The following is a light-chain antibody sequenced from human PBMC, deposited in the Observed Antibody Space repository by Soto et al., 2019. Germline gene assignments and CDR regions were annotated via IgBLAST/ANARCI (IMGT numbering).Light chain of an antibody. Sequence: QSALTQPASVSGSPGQSITISCTGTNSDVGNYNLVSWYQQHPGKAPKLIIYEGSKRPSGVSDRFSGSRSGNTASLTVSGLRAEDEADYYCCSYANSDSFVFGTGTKLTVL. CDR2: EGS. CDR1: NSDVGNYNL. CDR3: CSYANSDSFV. J-gene: IGLJ1*01. V-gene: IGLV2-23*01.